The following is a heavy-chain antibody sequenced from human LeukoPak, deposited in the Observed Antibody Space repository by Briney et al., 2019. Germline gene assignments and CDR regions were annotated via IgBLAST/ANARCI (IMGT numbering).Heavy chain of an antibody. CDR3: AKDSGGGRDPDAFDI. J-gene: IGHJ3*02. V-gene: IGHV3-30*18. Sequence: PGGSLRLSCEASGFTFSSYGMHWVRQAPGKGLEWVAVISYDGSNKYYADSVKGRFTISRDNSKNTLYLQMNSLRAEDTAVYYCAKDSGGGRDPDAFDIWGQGTMVTVSS. CDR2: ISYDGSNK. CDR1: GFTFSSYG. D-gene: IGHD1-26*01.